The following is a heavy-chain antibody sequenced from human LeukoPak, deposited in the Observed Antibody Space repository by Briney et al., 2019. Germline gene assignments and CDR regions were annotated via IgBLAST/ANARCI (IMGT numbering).Heavy chain of an antibody. J-gene: IGHJ4*02. CDR3: ARDQDGSCYVDY. CDR1: GGSISSYY. CDR2: ISYSGST. Sequence: SETLSLTCAVSGGSISSYYWSWIRQPPGKGLEWIGHISYSGSTNYNPSLKSRVTISVDSSKNQFSLKLTSVTAADTAVYYCARDQDGSCYVDYWGQGTLVTVSS. V-gene: IGHV4-59*01. D-gene: IGHD2-15*01.